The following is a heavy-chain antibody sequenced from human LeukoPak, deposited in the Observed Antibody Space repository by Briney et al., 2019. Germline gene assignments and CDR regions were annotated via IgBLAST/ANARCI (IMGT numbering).Heavy chain of an antibody. CDR2: IGTAGDT. J-gene: IGHJ5*02. CDR3: ARGHMLTGYYNFAWFDL. V-gene: IGHV3-13*01. CDR1: GFTFSSYD. D-gene: IGHD3-9*01. Sequence: PGGSLRLSCAASGFTFSSYDMHWVRQPTGKGLEWVSAIGTAGDTYFSHSVKGRFTISRENAKNSLYLHMNSLSAGDKAVYFCARGHMLTGYYNFAWFDLWGQGTLVTVSS.